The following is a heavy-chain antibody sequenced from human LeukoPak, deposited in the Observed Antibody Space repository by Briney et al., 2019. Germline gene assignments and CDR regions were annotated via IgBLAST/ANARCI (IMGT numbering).Heavy chain of an antibody. Sequence: ASVKVSCKASGGTFSSYAISWVRQAPGQGLEWMGWISAYNGNTNYAQKLQGRVTMTTDTSTSTAYMELRSLRSDDTAVYYCATLEENCSGGSCYSTFPELVDYWGQGTLVTVSS. J-gene: IGHJ4*02. CDR1: GGTFSSYA. D-gene: IGHD2-15*01. V-gene: IGHV1-18*01. CDR2: ISAYNGNT. CDR3: ATLEENCSGGSCYSTFPELVDY.